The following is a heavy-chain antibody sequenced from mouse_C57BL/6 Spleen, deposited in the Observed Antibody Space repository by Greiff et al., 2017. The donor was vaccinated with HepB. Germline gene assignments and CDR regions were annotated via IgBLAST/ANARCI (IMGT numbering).Heavy chain of an antibody. D-gene: IGHD1-2*01. Sequence: EVKLMESGGGLVQSGRSLRLSCATSGFTFSDFYMEWVRQAPGKGLEWIAASRNKANDYTTEYSASVKGRFIVSRDTSQSILYLQMNALRAEDTAIYYCARDAEDYYGGYWYFDVWGTGTTVTVSS. CDR3: ARDAEDYYGGYWYFDV. V-gene: IGHV7-1*01. J-gene: IGHJ1*03. CDR2: SRNKANDYTT. CDR1: GFTFSDFY.